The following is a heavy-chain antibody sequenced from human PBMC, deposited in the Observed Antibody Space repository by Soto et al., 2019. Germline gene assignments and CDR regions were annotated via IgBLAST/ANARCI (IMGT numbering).Heavy chain of an antibody. J-gene: IGHJ3*02. D-gene: IGHD3-22*01. Sequence: ASVKVSCKASGYTFTSYGRSWVRQAPGQGLEWMGWISAYNGNTNYAQKLQGRVTMTTDTSTSTAYMELRSLRSDDTAVYYCARDWSLGGYYDSSGYGDAFDIWGQGTMVTVS. CDR1: GYTFTSYG. CDR2: ISAYNGNT. V-gene: IGHV1-18*01. CDR3: ARDWSLGGYYDSSGYGDAFDI.